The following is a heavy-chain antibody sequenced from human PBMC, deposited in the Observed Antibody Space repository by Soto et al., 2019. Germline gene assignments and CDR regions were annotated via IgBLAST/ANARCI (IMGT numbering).Heavy chain of an antibody. Sequence: EVQLLESGGGLVQPGGSLRLSCAASGFTFSSYAMSWVRQAPGKGLEWVSAITSSGGIIYYADSVKGRFTISRDNSKNTLYLQMNSRGAEDTAVYFCAKLPGDSGGYCDYWGQGTLVTVSS. CDR1: GFTFSSYA. V-gene: IGHV3-23*01. CDR3: AKLPGDSGGYCDY. D-gene: IGHD2-21*02. J-gene: IGHJ4*02. CDR2: ITSSGGII.